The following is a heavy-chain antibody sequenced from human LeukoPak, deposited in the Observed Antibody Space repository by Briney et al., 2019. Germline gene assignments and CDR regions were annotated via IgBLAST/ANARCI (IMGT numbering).Heavy chain of an antibody. CDR3: AREAYGVGATLDAFDI. CDR1: GFTFDDYA. V-gene: IGHV3-43D*03. J-gene: IGHJ3*02. D-gene: IGHD1-26*01. CDR2: ISWDGGST. Sequence: PGGSPRLSCAASGFTFDDYAMHWVRQAPGKGLEWVSLISWDGGSTYYADSVKGRFTISRDNSKNSLYLQMNSLRAEDTALYYCAREAYGVGATLDAFDIWGQGTMVTVSS.